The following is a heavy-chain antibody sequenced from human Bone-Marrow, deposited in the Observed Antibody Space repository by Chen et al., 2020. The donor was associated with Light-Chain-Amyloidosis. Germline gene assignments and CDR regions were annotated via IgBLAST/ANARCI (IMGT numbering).Heavy chain of an antibody. CDR3: ARRRDGYNFDY. D-gene: IGHD5-12*01. CDR1: GYTFPNYW. CDR2: IYPADSDA. V-gene: IGHV5-51*01. Sequence: EVQLEQSGPEVKKPGESLTISCKGSGYTFPNYWIGWVRQMPGKGLEWMGVIYPADSDARYSPSFEGQVTISADKSITTAYLQWRSLKASDTAMYYCARRRDGYNFDYWGQGTLVTVSS. J-gene: IGHJ4*02.